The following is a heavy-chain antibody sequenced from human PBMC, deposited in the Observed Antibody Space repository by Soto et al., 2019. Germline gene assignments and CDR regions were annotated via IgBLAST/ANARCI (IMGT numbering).Heavy chain of an antibody. V-gene: IGHV5-51*01. Sequence: RGESLKISCKGSGYSFTSYWIGWVRQMPRKGLEWMGIIYPGDSDTRYSPSFQGQVTISADKSISTAYLQWSSLKASDTAMYYCARRTLAPYSSTYYFDYWGQGTLVTVSS. CDR1: GYSFTSYW. J-gene: IGHJ4*02. CDR3: ARRTLAPYSSTYYFDY. CDR2: IYPGDSDT. D-gene: IGHD6-13*01.